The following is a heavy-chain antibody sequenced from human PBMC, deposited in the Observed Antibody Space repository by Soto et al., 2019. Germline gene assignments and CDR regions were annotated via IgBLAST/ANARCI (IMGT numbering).Heavy chain of an antibody. CDR2: SHQSGNT. V-gene: IGHV4-59*12. CDR1: GASMSSYY. J-gene: IGHJ4*02. Sequence: SXTLSLTCTVSGASMSSYYWSWIRQPPVKGLEWIGESHQSGNTNYNSSLESRVTISLDKSKNLFSLQLNSVTVADTAVYYCATRDTGRVYWGQGTLVTVSS. CDR3: ATRDTGRVY. D-gene: IGHD5-18*01.